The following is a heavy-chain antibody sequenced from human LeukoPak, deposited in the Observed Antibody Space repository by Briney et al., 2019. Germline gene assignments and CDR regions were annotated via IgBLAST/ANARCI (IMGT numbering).Heavy chain of an antibody. CDR1: GFTFSSYA. J-gene: IGHJ5*02. CDR2: ISGSGGST. Sequence: PGGSLRLSCVASGFTFSSYAMSWVRQAPGKGLEWVSAISGSGGSTYYADSVKGRFTISRDNSKNTLYLQMNSLRAEDTAVYYCAASGLRYFDWLLFLNWFDPWGQGTLVTVSS. D-gene: IGHD3-9*01. CDR3: AASGLRYFDWLLFLNWFDP. V-gene: IGHV3-23*01.